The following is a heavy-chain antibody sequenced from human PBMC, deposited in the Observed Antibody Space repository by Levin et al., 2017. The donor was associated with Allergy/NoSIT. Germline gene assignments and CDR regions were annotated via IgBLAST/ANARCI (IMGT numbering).Heavy chain of an antibody. J-gene: IGHJ4*02. CDR3: ARGQTLDQ. Sequence: QTSETLSLTCAASEFTFSSYWMHWVRQAPGKGLVWVSRINSDGSSTSYADSVKGRFTISRDNAKNTLYLQMNSLRAEDTAVYYCARGQTLDQWGQGTLVTVSS. CDR1: EFTFSSYW. V-gene: IGHV3-74*01. CDR2: INSDGSST.